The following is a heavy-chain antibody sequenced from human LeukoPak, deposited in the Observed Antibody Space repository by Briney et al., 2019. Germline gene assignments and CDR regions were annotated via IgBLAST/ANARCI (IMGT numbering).Heavy chain of an antibody. V-gene: IGHV3-20*04. Sequence: GGSLRLSCAASGFTLDNYNFNWVRQAPGKGLEWVSGINWNGGSTGYADSVKGRFTISRDNAKNSLYLQMNSLRAEDTALYYCARAGDNYYYYYMDVWGKGTTVTVSS. CDR2: INWNGGST. CDR1: GFTLDNYN. J-gene: IGHJ6*03. D-gene: IGHD3-16*01. CDR3: ARAGDNYYYYYMDV.